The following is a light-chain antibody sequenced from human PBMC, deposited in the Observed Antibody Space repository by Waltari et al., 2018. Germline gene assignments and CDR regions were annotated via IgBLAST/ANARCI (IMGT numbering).Light chain of an antibody. CDR1: HSSSNEDS. V-gene: IGKV4-1*01. CDR3: LQCYNTPYT. J-gene: IGKJ2*01. CDR2: RAS. Sequence: DIVMTQSPDSLAVSLGERATINCKSSHSSSNEDSLAWYQQKPVQPPKLLIYRASTRESGVPDRFSGSGSGTDFTLTITSVQAEDVAVYYCLQCYNTPYTFGQGTRLEIK.